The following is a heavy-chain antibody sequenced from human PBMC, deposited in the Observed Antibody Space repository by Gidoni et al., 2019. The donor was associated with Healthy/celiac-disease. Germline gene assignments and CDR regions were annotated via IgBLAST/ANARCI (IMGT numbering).Heavy chain of an antibody. V-gene: IGHV3-7*01. CDR3: ARDQSTDAFDI. J-gene: IGHJ3*02. CDR1: GFTLSSYR. Sequence: EVQLVASGGGLVQPGGSLSLSCAASGFTLSSYRMSWVRQAPGKGLECVDNIKQEGSEIYYVDSGKGRFTISRDNEKNSLYLQMNSRRAEDTAVYYCARDQSTDAFDIWGQGTMGTVSS. CDR2: IKQEGSEI.